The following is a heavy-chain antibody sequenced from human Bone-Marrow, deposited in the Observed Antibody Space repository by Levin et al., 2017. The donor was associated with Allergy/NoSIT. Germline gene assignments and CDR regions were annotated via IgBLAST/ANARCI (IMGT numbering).Heavy chain of an antibody. CDR3: ARPEGFYESSGLYALGV. CDR2: IYPGDSDT. Sequence: GESLKIPCQGSGYTFANFWIGWVRQLPGKGLEWMGIIYPGDSDTKYSPSFNGQVTISVDKSINTAYLQWRSLKASDTAIYYCARPEGFYESSGLYALGVWGQGTTVTVSS. J-gene: IGHJ6*02. D-gene: IGHD3-22*01. CDR1: GYTFANFW. V-gene: IGHV5-51*01.